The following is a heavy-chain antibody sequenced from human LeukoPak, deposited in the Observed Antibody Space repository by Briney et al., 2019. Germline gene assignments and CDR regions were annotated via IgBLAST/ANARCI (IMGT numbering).Heavy chain of an antibody. D-gene: IGHD4-11*01. CDR2: ISGSGATT. V-gene: IGHV3-23*01. CDR1: DVIFSNYA. Sequence: GGSLRLSCAASDVIFSNYAMSWVRQAPGKGLEWVSTISGSGATTYYADSVKGRFSISRHNSKNTLYLQMHSLRAEDTAVYYCAKDPYGSTVTKSAFDYWGQGSLVTVS. J-gene: IGHJ4*02. CDR3: AKDPYGSTVTKSAFDY.